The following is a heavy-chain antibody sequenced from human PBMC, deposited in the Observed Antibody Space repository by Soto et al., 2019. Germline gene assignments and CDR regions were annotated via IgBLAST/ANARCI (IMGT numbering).Heavy chain of an antibody. D-gene: IGHD6-6*01. Sequence: QLQLQESGPRLVKLSETLSLTCTVSGGSISSSNYYWACIRQPPGKGLEWIGSIFYSRNTYYNPSLKSRVTISVDASKNQFSLKLTSVTAADTALYYCAGAAHGALYGLDVWGQGTTVTVSS. CDR1: GGSISSSNYY. CDR3: AGAAHGALYGLDV. J-gene: IGHJ6*02. CDR2: IFYSRNT. V-gene: IGHV4-39*01.